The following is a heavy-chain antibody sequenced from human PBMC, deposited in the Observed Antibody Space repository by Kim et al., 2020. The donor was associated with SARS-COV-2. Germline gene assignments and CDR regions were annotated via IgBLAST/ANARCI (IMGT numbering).Heavy chain of an antibody. Sequence: GGSLRLSCAASGFTFTNYAMSWVRQAPGKGLEWVSSISAGGSSTYYADSVKGRFTISRDNSKNTLYLQMNSLRAEDTAVYYCAKTVYSNYGSDYWGQGTLVTVSS. CDR1: GFTFTNYA. V-gene: IGHV3-23*01. D-gene: IGHD4-4*01. J-gene: IGHJ4*02. CDR2: ISAGGSST. CDR3: AKTVYSNYGSDY.